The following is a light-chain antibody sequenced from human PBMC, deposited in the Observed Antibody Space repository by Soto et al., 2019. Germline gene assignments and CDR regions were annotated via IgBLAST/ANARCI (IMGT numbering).Light chain of an antibody. Sequence: EIVMTQSPATLSVSPGERATLSCRASQSVSSNLAWYQQKPGQAPRLLIYGASTRATGIPARFSGSGSGTEFTLTIRSLQSEDFAVYYCQQYNNWPGFGPGTKVDIK. CDR1: QSVSSN. J-gene: IGKJ3*01. CDR2: GAS. V-gene: IGKV3-15*01. CDR3: QQYNNWPG.